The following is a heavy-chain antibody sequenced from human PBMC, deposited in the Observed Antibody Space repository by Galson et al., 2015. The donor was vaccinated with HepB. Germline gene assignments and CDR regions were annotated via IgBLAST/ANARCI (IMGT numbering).Heavy chain of an antibody. CDR2: IYYSGST. V-gene: IGHV4-59*01. J-gene: IGHJ6*02. CDR1: GGSISSYY. D-gene: IGHD6-6*01. Sequence: SETLSLTCTVSGGSISSYYWSWIRQPPGKGLEWIGYIYYSGSTNYNPSLKSRVTISVDTSKNQFSLKLSSVTAADTAVYYCAGGRGSSSVWDYYYYGMDVWGQGTTVTVSS. CDR3: AGGRGSSSVWDYYYYGMDV.